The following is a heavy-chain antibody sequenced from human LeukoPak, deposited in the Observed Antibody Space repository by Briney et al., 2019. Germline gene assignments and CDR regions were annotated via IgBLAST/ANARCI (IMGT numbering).Heavy chain of an antibody. Sequence: PSETLSLTCTVSGGSVSSGSYYWSWIRQPPRKGLEWIGEIDHSGSTNYNPSLQSRVTISVDTSKNQFSLKVSSVSAADTAVYYCARGNRPYGEHEAFDIWGHGTTVTVSP. CDR1: GGSVSSGSYY. V-gene: IGHV4-61*01. CDR3: ARGNRPYGEHEAFDI. J-gene: IGHJ3*02. D-gene: IGHD3-10*01. CDR2: IDHSGST.